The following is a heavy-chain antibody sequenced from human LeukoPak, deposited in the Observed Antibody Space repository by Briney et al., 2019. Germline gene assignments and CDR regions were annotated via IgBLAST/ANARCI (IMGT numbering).Heavy chain of an antibody. D-gene: IGHD2-21*02. CDR1: GFTFSNYA. J-gene: IGHJ6*02. Sequence: GGSLRLSCAASGFTFSNYALHWVRQAPGKGLEWVAVISHDGRSDYLADSVKGRFTISRDNSKNTLYLQMNSLRVEDSAMYFCARPPREVVTYYHGLDVWGQGVTVIVSS. V-gene: IGHV3-30*04. CDR3: ARPPREVVTYYHGLDV. CDR2: ISHDGRSD.